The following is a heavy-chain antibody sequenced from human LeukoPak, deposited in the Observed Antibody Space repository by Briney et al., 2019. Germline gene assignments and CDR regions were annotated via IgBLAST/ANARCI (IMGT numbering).Heavy chain of an antibody. Sequence: SETLSLTCTVSGGSISSYYWSWIRQPPGKGLEWIGYIYYSGSTNYNPSLKSRVTISVDTSKNQFSLKLSSVTAADTAVYYCARVGMKVVVTDAFDIWGQATMVTVSS. CDR1: GGSISSYY. J-gene: IGHJ3*02. CDR2: IYYSGST. D-gene: IGHD3-22*01. CDR3: ARVGMKVVVTDAFDI. V-gene: IGHV4-59*01.